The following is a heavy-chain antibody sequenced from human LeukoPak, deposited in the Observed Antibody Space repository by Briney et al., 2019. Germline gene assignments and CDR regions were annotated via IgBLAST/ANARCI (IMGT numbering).Heavy chain of an antibody. CDR1: GYTFTSYD. J-gene: IGHJ4*02. CDR2: MNPNSGNT. V-gene: IGHV1-8*01. D-gene: IGHD5-12*01. Sequence: ASVKVSCKASGYTFTSYDINWVRQATGQGLEWMGWMNPNSGNTGYAQKFQGRVTITTDESTSTAYMELSSLRSEDTAVYYCATSSGYDYYFDYWGQGTLVTVSS. CDR3: ATSSGYDYYFDY.